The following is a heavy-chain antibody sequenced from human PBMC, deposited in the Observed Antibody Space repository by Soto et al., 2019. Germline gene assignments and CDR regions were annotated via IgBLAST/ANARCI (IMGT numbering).Heavy chain of an antibody. J-gene: IGHJ5*02. CDR1: GGYFNDNY. CDR2: ITRSGTT. CDR3: ATSLWFGTQVEL. D-gene: IGHD3-10*01. V-gene: IGHV4-34*01. Sequence: QVQLQQWGAGLLKPSETLSLSCAVYGGYFNDNYYTWFRQPPGKGLEWIGEITRSGTTKYIPSLKSRASISFDTSKTQDPLKGTSVTAADTAVYYCATSLWFGTQVELWGQGALVTVSS.